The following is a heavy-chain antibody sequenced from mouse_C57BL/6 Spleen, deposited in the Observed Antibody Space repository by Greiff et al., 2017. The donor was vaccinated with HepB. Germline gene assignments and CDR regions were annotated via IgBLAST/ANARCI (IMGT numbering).Heavy chain of an antibody. CDR2: INYDGSST. V-gene: IGHV5-16*01. CDR1: GFTFSDYY. CDR3: ARGGYYDYWYFDV. J-gene: IGHJ1*03. D-gene: IGHD2-4*01. Sequence: EVQVVESEGGLVQPGSSMKLSCTASGFTFSDYYMAWVRQVPEKGLEWVANINYDGSSTYYLDSLKSRFIISRDNAKNILYLQMSSLKSEDTATYYCARGGYYDYWYFDVWGTGTTVTVSS.